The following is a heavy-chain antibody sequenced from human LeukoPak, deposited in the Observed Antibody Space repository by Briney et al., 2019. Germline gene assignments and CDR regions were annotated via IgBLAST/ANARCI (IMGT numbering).Heavy chain of an antibody. CDR1: GGSFSGYY. CDR3: ARGRLVRGVIVMITFGVPRAFGI. Sequence: PSETLSLTCAVYGGSFSGYYWSWIRQPPGKGLEWIGEIDHSGSTNYNPSLKSRVTISVDTSKNQFSLKLSSVTAADTAVYYCARGRLVRGVIVMITFGVPRAFGIWGQGTMVTVSS. V-gene: IGHV4-34*01. D-gene: IGHD3-16*01. CDR2: IDHSGST. J-gene: IGHJ3*02.